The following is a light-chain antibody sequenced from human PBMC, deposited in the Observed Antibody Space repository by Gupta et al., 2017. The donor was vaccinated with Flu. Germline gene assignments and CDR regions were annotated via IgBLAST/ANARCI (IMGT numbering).Light chain of an antibody. Sequence: GERATLSCRTSQSVRSSYLGWYQLRPGQAPRLLIFGAYSRATGIPDRCSGSGSGTDSTLTISRLEPEDYGIFYCQYFDKSPTFGGGTKVEI. CDR1: QSVRSSY. J-gene: IGKJ4*01. CDR2: GAY. CDR3: QYFDKSPT. V-gene: IGKV3-20*01.